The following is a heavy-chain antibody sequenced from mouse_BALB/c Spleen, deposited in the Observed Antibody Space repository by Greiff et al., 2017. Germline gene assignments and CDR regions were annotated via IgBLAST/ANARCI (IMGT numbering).Heavy chain of an antibody. CDR1: GFTFSSFG. CDR3: ARGGGSYYFDD. J-gene: IGHJ2*01. V-gene: IGHV5-17*02. Sequence: EVKLMESGGGLVQPGGSRKLSCAASGFTFSSFGMHWVRQAPEKGLGWVAYISSGSSTIYYADTVKGRFTISRDNPKNTLFLQMTSLRSEDTAMYYCARGGGSYYFDDWGQGTTLTVSS. CDR2: ISSGSSTI.